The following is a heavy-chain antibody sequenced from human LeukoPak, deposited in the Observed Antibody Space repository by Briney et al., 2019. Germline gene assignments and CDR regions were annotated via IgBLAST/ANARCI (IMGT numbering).Heavy chain of an antibody. CDR2: IIPIFGTA. V-gene: IGHV1-69*05. J-gene: IGHJ4*02. D-gene: IGHD4-17*01. CDR3: ARVYGDHQDLKYYFDY. Sequence: SVKVSCKASRGIVSSYAISWVRQAPGQGLEWMGGIIPIFGTANYAQKFHGRVTITTDESTSTAYMELSSLRSEDTAVYYCARVYGDHQDLKYYFDYWGQGTLVTVSS. CDR1: RGIVSSYA.